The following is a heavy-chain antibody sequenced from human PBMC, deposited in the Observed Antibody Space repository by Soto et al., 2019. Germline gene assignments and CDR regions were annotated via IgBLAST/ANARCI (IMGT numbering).Heavy chain of an antibody. D-gene: IGHD3-10*01. J-gene: IGHJ3*01. CDR2: VHSDGTTT. Sequence: EVQLVESGGGLVQPGESLRLSCAASGFTFDYYWMHWVRQAPGKGLVWVSRVHSDGTTTTYADSVKGRFTISRDNARNTGSLQISSLRAEDTAIYYCARGDRGGFDLWGHGTVVTVSS. CDR3: ARGDRGGFDL. CDR1: GFTFDYYW. V-gene: IGHV3-74*01.